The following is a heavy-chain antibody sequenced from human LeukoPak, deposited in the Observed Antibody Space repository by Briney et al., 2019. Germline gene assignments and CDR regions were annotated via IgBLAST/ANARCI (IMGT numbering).Heavy chain of an antibody. CDR1: GGTFSSYA. Sequence: SVKVSCKASGGTFSSYAISWVRQAPGRGLEWMGGIIPIFGTANYAQKFQGRVTITTDESTSTAYMELSSLRSEDTAVYYCARDVPIDYTIFGVAPTSYYMDVWGKGTTVTVSS. D-gene: IGHD3-3*01. J-gene: IGHJ6*03. CDR2: IIPIFGTA. CDR3: ARDVPIDYTIFGVAPTSYYMDV. V-gene: IGHV1-69*05.